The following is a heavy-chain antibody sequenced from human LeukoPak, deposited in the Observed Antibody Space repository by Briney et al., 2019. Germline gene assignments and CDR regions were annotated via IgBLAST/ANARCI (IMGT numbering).Heavy chain of an antibody. V-gene: IGHV3-21*05. CDR3: ARVTLTGYYAFDY. D-gene: IGHD3-9*01. CDR1: GFTFSSYE. CDR2: ISSSSSYI. Sequence: GSLRLSCAASGFTFSSYEMNWVRQAPGKGLEWVSYISSSSSYIYYTDSVKGRFTISRDNAKNSLYLQMNSLRAEDTAVYYCARVTLTGYYAFDYWGQGTLVTVSS. J-gene: IGHJ4*02.